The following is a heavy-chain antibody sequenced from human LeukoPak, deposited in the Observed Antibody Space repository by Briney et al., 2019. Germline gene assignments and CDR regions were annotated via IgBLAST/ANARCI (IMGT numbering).Heavy chain of an antibody. V-gene: IGHV3-21*01. CDR1: GFTFSSYS. Sequence: GGSLRLSCAASGFTFSSYSMNWVRQAPGKGLEWVSSISSSSSYIYYADSVKGRFTISRDKAKNSLYLQMNSLRAEDTAVYYCARDEHWNRGAFDIWGQGTMVTVSS. J-gene: IGHJ3*02. CDR2: ISSSSSYI. D-gene: IGHD1/OR15-1a*01. CDR3: ARDEHWNRGAFDI.